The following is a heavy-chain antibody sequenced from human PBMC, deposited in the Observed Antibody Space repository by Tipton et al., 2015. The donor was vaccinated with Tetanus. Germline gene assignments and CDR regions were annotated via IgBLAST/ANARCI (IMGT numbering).Heavy chain of an antibody. V-gene: IGHV4-59*02. D-gene: IGHD3-10*01. CDR2: VYYTGST. CDR3: ARDRGVRGGYYYYHGMDV. Sequence: TLSLTCTVSGDSVSGYYWSWIRQPPGKGLEWIGYVYYTGSTNHNPSLKSRVTISIDTSKNQFSLELTSVTAADTAVYYCARDRGVRGGYYYYHGMDVWGQGTTVTVSS. J-gene: IGHJ6*02. CDR1: GDSVSGYY.